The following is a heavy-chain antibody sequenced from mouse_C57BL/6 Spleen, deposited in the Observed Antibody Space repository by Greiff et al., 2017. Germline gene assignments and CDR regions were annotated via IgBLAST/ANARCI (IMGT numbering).Heavy chain of an antibody. V-gene: IGHV1-55*01. CDR1: GYTFTSYW. CDR2: IYPGSGST. CDR3: ARWNDYDETDYYAMDY. Sequence: VQLQQPGAELVKPGASVKMSCKASGYTFTSYWITWVKQRPGQGLEWIGDIYPGSGSTNYNEKFKSKATLTVDTSSSTAYMQLSSLTSEDSAVYYCARWNDYDETDYYAMDYWGQGTSVTVSS. D-gene: IGHD2-4*01. J-gene: IGHJ4*01.